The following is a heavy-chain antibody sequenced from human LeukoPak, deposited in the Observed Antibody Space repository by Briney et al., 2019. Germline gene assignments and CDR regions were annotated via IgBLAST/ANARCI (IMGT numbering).Heavy chain of an antibody. CDR1: GYTFTSYG. CDR2: ISAYNGNT. Sequence: ASVKVSCKASGYTFTSYGISWVLQAPGQGLEWMGWISAYNGNTNYAQKLQGRVTMTTDTSTSTAYMELRSLRSDDTAVYYCARVVPHKGYSGYDYSYWGQGTLVTVSS. D-gene: IGHD5-12*01. V-gene: IGHV1-18*01. CDR3: ARVVPHKGYSGYDYSY. J-gene: IGHJ4*02.